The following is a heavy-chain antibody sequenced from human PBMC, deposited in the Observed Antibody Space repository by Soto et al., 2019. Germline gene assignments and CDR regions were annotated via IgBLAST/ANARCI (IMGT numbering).Heavy chain of an antibody. CDR1: GGTFSSYA. CDR2: IIPIFGTA. D-gene: IGHD3-22*01. V-gene: IGHV1-69*01. Sequence: QVQLVQSGVEVQKPGSSVKVSCKASGGTFSSYAISWVRQAPGQGLEWMGGIIPIFGTANYAQKFQGRVTITADESTSTAYMELSSLRSEDTAVYYCARREYYDSSGYYYSWFDPWGQGTLVTVSS. J-gene: IGHJ5*02. CDR3: ARREYYDSSGYYYSWFDP.